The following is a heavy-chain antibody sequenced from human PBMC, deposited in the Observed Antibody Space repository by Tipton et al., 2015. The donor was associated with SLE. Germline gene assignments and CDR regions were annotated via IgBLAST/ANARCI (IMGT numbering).Heavy chain of an antibody. CDR3: TRRYNWNNKDYLDY. CDR1: GGSLSGYY. Sequence: TLSLTCAVYGGSLSGYYWSWIRQSPGKGLEWIDDINHVGRTNYNPSLRSRATISIDTSKNQFSLKLTSVTAADTAVYYCTRRYNWNNKDYLDYWGQGTPVTVSS. V-gene: IGHV4-34*01. CDR2: INHVGRT. J-gene: IGHJ4*02. D-gene: IGHD1/OR15-1a*01.